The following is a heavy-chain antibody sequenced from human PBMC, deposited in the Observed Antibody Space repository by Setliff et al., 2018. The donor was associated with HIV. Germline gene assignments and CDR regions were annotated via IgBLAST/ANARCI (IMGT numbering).Heavy chain of an antibody. D-gene: IGHD3-22*01. CDR2: IYYSGST. J-gene: IGHJ4*02. Sequence: SETLSLTCTVSGGSISSGGYYWSWIRQHPGKGLEWIGYIYYSGSTDYNPSLKSRVTISVDPSKNQFSLKMHSVTAADTAVYYCARASYSYDSTGYLYWGQGTLVTVSS. CDR3: ARASYSYDSTGYLY. V-gene: IGHV4-31*03. CDR1: GGSISSGGYY.